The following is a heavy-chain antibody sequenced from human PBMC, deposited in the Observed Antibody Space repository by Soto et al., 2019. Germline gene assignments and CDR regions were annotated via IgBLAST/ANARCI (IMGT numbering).Heavy chain of an antibody. V-gene: IGHV3-30*18. CDR1: GFTFSNYG. CDR3: AKDLYYESSGVDV. J-gene: IGHJ6*02. CDR2: TSYDGDTK. D-gene: IGHD3-22*01. Sequence: QVQLVESGGGVVQPGRSLRLSCAASGFTFSNYGMHWVRQAPGKGLEWVAVTSYDGDTKYYADSVKGRFTISRDNSKNTLYLQMNSLSAEDTAVYYCAKDLYYESSGVDVWGQGTTVTVSS.